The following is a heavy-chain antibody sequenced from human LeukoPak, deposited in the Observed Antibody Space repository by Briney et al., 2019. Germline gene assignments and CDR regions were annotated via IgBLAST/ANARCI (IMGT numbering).Heavy chain of an antibody. CDR3: APSRYYYDSSGYYYFDY. Sequence: SVKVSCKASGGTFSSYAISWVRQAPGQGLEWMGRIIPIFGTANYAQKFQGRVTITTDESTSTAYMELSSLRSEDTAVYYCAPSRYYYDSSGYYYFDYWGQGTLVTVSS. CDR2: IIPIFGTA. D-gene: IGHD3-22*01. J-gene: IGHJ4*02. V-gene: IGHV1-69*05. CDR1: GGTFSSYA.